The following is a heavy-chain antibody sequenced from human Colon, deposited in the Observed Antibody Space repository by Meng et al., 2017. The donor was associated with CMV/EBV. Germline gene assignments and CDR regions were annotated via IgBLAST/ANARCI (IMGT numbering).Heavy chain of an antibody. CDR3: ARATKSSCWEVLDY. CDR1: GVSFSGYY. J-gene: IGHJ4*01. V-gene: IGHV4-34*02. D-gene: IGHD2-2*01. Sequence: VPLTAWGAGCLKPPETLSLTCAVYGVSFSGYYWTWIRQPPGRGLEWIGESYYTGSTNYSPSLKSRVTISLDTSKNQFSLKLNSVTAADTAVYYCARATKSSCWEVLDYWGHGTLVTVSS. CDR2: SYYTGST.